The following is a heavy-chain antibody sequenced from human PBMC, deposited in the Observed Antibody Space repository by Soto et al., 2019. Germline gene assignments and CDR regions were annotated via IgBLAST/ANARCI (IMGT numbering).Heavy chain of an antibody. J-gene: IGHJ6*03. CDR1: GGTFSSYT. V-gene: IGHV1-69*02. D-gene: IGHD4-4*01. Sequence: SVKVSCKASGGTFSSYTISWVRQAPGQGLEWMGRIIPILDIANYAQKFQGRVTITADKSTSTAYMELSSLRSEDTAVYYRASQPPDYSNYYYYMDVWGKGTTVTVSS. CDR3: ASQPPDYSNYYYYMDV. CDR2: IIPILDIA.